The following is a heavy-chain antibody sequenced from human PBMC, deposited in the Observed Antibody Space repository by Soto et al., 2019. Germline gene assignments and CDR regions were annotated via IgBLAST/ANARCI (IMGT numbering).Heavy chain of an antibody. Sequence: GGSLRLSCAASGFTFRTYAMHWVRQAPGKGLEWMAVISYDGSSKTYAASVQGRFTISRDNSENTLYLQMNSLRPEDTAVYYCARRNYYHGRAYFNDAFDMPGQGAMVTLPS. V-gene: IGHV3-30-3*01. CDR2: ISYDGSSK. CDR1: GFTFRTYA. CDR3: ARRNYYHGRAYFNDAFDM. D-gene: IGHD3-22*01. J-gene: IGHJ3*02.